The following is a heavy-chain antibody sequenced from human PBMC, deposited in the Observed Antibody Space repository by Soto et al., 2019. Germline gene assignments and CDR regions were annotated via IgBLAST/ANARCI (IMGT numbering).Heavy chain of an antibody. CDR1: GYSFTSYW. CDR3: ARHSCRAKIWSSSSLAAFDI. CDR2: IYPGDSDT. Sequence: GESLKISCKGSGYSFTSYWIGWVRQMPGKGLEWMGIIYPGDSDTRYSPSFQGQVTISADKSISTAYLQWSSLKASDTAMYYCARHSCRAKIWSSSSLAAFDIWGQGTMVTVSS. J-gene: IGHJ3*02. D-gene: IGHD6-6*01. V-gene: IGHV5-51*01.